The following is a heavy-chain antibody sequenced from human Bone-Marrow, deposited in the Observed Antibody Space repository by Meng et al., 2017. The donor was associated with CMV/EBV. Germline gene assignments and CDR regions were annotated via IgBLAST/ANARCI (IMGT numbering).Heavy chain of an antibody. J-gene: IGHJ6*02. CDR2: INHSGST. CDR3: AKDSSGRGIITMIVVVKYGMDV. Sequence: GSLRLSCAVYGGSFSGYYWSWIRQPPRKGLEWIGEINHSGSTNYNPSLKSRVTISVDTSKNQFSLKLSSVTAADTAVYYCAKDSSGRGIITMIVVVKYGMDVWGQGTTVTVSS. CDR1: GGSFSGYY. D-gene: IGHD3-22*01. V-gene: IGHV4-34*01.